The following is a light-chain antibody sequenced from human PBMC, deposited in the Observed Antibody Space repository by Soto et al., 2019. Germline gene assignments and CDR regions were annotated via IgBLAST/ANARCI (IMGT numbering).Light chain of an antibody. Sequence: EMVLTQSPATLSFSPGERATLSCRASQSVSSYLAWYQQKPGQAPRHLIYDASNMATGIPARFSGSGSGTDFTRTIIILEPEDFAVYYGQQRSNWPPRYTFGQGTKLEIK. V-gene: IGKV3-11*01. CDR3: QQRSNWPPRYT. CDR2: DAS. J-gene: IGKJ2*01. CDR1: QSVSSY.